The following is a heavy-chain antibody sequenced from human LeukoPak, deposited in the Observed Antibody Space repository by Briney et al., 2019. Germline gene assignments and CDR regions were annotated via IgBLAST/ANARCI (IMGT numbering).Heavy chain of an antibody. CDR2: IYPGNSDT. J-gene: IGHJ6*02. CDR3: ARRPSVGYYGMDV. V-gene: IGHV5-51*01. CDR1: GYSFTSYW. D-gene: IGHD1-26*01. Sequence: GESLKISCKGSGYSFTSYWIGWVRQMPGKGLEWMGIIYPGNSDTRYSPSFQGQVTISADKSISTAYLQWSSLKASDTAMYYCARRPSVGYYGMDVWGQGTTVTVSS.